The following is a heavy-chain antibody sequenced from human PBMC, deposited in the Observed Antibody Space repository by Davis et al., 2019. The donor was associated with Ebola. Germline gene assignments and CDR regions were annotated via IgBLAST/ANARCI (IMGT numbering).Heavy chain of an antibody. CDR3: ARQRSSGVPAAMSY. Sequence: GGSLRLSCAASGFTFSSYSMNWVRQAPGKGLEWVANIRQDGSEKYYVDSVEGRFAISRDNANNSLFLQMNSLRVEDTAVYYCARQRSSGVPAAMSYWGQGTLVTVSS. J-gene: IGHJ4*02. CDR1: GFTFSSYS. CDR2: IRQDGSEK. V-gene: IGHV3-7*01. D-gene: IGHD2-2*01.